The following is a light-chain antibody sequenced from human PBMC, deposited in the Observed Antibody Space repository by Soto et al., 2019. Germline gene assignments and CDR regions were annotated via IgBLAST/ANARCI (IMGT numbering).Light chain of an antibody. CDR3: QQYGSLSWT. J-gene: IGKJ1*01. Sequence: ELVLTQSPGTLSLSLGERATLSCRASQSVSSSYLAWYQQKPGQAPRLLIYGASSRATGIPDRFSGSGSGTDFTLTISRLEPEDFAVYFCQQYGSLSWTFGQGTKVDIK. CDR2: GAS. CDR1: QSVSSSY. V-gene: IGKV3-20*01.